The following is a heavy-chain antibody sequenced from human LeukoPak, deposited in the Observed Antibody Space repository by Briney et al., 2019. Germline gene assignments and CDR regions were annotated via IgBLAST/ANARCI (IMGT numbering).Heavy chain of an antibody. D-gene: IGHD6-19*01. CDR1: GFTFSSYS. Sequence: GGSLRLSCAASGFTFSSYSMNWVRQAPGKGLEWVSSISSSSSYIYYADSVKGRFTISRDNAKNSLYLQMNSLRAEDTAVYYCARDRDFLGSGWSNSFDYWGQGTLVTVSS. V-gene: IGHV3-21*01. CDR2: ISSSSSYI. J-gene: IGHJ4*02. CDR3: ARDRDFLGSGWSNSFDY.